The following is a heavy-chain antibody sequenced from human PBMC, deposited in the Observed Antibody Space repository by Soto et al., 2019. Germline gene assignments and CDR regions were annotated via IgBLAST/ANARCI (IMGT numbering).Heavy chain of an antibody. CDR1: GFSFGSYA. CDR3: ARWSYLDY. J-gene: IGHJ4*02. CDR2: ISGSDGKT. V-gene: IGHV3-23*01. Sequence: GGSLRLSCAASGFSFGSYALSWVRQAPWKGLEWVSTISGSDGKTFYADAVKGRFSISRDTSQNTLYLQMNSLRADDTAIYYCARWSYLDYWGQGTRVTVSS. D-gene: IGHD3-3*01.